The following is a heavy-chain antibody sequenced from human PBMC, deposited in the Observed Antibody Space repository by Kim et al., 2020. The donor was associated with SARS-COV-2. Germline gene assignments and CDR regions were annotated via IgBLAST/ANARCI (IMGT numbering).Heavy chain of an antibody. CDR1: GFTFTNSA. Sequence: SVKVSCKASGFTFTNSAVQWVRQARGQRLEWIGWIVVDSGNTNYAQKFQERVTITRDMSTSTAYMELSSLRSEDTAVYYCAATVIAVAGTGGGYYGMDVWGQGTTVTVSS. V-gene: IGHV1-58*01. D-gene: IGHD6-19*01. J-gene: IGHJ6*02. CDR3: AATVIAVAGTGGGYYGMDV. CDR2: IVVDSGNT.